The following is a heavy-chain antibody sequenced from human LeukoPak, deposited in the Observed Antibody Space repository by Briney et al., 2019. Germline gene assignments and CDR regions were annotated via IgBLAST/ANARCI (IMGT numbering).Heavy chain of an antibody. D-gene: IGHD1-7*01. CDR3: ARIRQRGTKYYFDY. CDR1: GFTFSSYS. Sequence: PGGSLRLSCAVSGFTFSSYSMNCVRQAPGKGLEWVSSISSSTSYIYYADSVKGRSTISRDNAKNSLYLQMSSLRAEDTAVYYCARIRQRGTKYYFDYWGQGTLVTVSS. CDR2: ISSSTSYI. J-gene: IGHJ4*02. V-gene: IGHV3-21*01.